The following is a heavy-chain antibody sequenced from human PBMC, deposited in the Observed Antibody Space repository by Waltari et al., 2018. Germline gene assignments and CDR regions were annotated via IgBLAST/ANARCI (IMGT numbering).Heavy chain of an antibody. CDR2: ISWNSGSI. J-gene: IGHJ6*02. Sequence: EVQLVESGGGLVQPGGSLRLSCAASGFTFDVYAMPWVRPAPGKGLEWVSGISWNSGSIGYADSVKGRFTISRDNAKNSLYLQMNSLRAEDTALYYCAKDIGVVVAATLYYGMDVWGQGTTVTVSS. V-gene: IGHV3-9*01. CDR1: GFTFDVYA. CDR3: AKDIGVVVAATLYYGMDV. D-gene: IGHD2-15*01.